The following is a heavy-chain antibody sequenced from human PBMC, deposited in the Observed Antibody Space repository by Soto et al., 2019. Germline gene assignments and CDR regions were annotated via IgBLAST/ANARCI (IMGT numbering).Heavy chain of an antibody. CDR1: GFTFSSYG. V-gene: IGHV3-33*01. CDR2: IWYDGSNK. CDR3: ARGRMQRPFDY. J-gene: IGHJ4*02. Sequence: GGSLRLSCAASGFTFSSYGMHWVRQAPGKGLEWVAVIWYDGSNKYYADSVKGRFTISRDNSKNTLYLQMNSLRAEDTAVYYCARGRMQRPFDYWGQGTLVTVS.